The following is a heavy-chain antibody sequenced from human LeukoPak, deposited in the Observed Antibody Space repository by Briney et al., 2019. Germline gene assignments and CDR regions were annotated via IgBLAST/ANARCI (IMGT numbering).Heavy chain of an antibody. D-gene: IGHD2-15*01. V-gene: IGHV3-21*01. CDR2: ISSSSTYI. Sequence: GGSLRLSCAASGFTFSSYSMNWVRQAPGKGLEWVSSISSSSTYIYYADSAKGRFTISRDNAKNSLYLQMNSLRVEDTAVYYCARVGCSGGRCPGYGMDVWGQGTTVTVSS. CDR1: GFTFSSYS. CDR3: ARVGCSGGRCPGYGMDV. J-gene: IGHJ6*02.